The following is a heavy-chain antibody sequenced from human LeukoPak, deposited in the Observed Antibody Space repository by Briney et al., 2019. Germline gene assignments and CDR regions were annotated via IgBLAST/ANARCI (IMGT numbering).Heavy chain of an antibody. CDR3: AKDTLPNGGTWCRFDT. CDR2: ISDIDGRT. Sequence: GGPLRLSCAGSGFTFSSYAMSWVRQAPGKGLEWVAGISDIDGRTKYADSGQGRFTISRASYNDTLYLQMNSLRAEDTAVYYCAKDTLPNGGTWCRFDTWGQGTPVTVSS. D-gene: IGHD2-8*01. V-gene: IGHV3-23*01. J-gene: IGHJ5*02. CDR1: GFTFSSYA.